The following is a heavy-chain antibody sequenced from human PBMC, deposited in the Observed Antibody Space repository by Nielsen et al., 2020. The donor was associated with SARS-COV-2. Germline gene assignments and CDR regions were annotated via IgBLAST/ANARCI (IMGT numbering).Heavy chain of an antibody. V-gene: IGHV1-2*06. D-gene: IGHD3/OR15-3a*01. CDR3: ARARATIFGLVISYGMDV. Sequence: ASVKVSCKASGYTFTGYYIHWVRQAPGQGLEWMGRINPYSGGTNYAQKFQGTVTMTRDASISTVYMELTSDDTAVYYCARARATIFGLVISYGMDVWGQGTTVAVSS. CDR1: GYTFTGYY. CDR2: INPYSGGT. J-gene: IGHJ6*02.